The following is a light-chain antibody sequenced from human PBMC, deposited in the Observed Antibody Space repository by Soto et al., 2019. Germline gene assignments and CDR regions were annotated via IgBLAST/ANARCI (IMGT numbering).Light chain of an antibody. CDR3: QSYDSSLSGDV. V-gene: IGLV1-40*01. CDR2: GNS. CDR1: SSNIGAGYD. J-gene: IGLJ1*01. Sequence: QSVLTQPPSVSGAPGQRVTISCTGSSSNIGAGYDEHWYQQLPGTAPKLLIYGNSNRPSGVPDRFSGSKSGTSASLAITGLQAEDEADYYCQSYDSSLSGDVFGTGTKVTVL.